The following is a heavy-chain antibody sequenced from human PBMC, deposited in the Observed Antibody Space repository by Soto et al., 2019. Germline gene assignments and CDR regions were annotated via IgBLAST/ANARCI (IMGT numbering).Heavy chain of an antibody. J-gene: IGHJ6*02. Sequence: ASVKVSCKASGGTFSSYAISWVRQAPGQGLEWMGGIIPIFGTANYAQKFQGRVTITADESTSTAYMELSSLRSEDTAVYYCARDRVGYCSSTSCYARGIDYYYYGMDVWGQGTTVTVSS. V-gene: IGHV1-69*13. CDR3: ARDRVGYCSSTSCYARGIDYYYYGMDV. CDR2: IIPIFGTA. D-gene: IGHD2-2*01. CDR1: GGTFSSYA.